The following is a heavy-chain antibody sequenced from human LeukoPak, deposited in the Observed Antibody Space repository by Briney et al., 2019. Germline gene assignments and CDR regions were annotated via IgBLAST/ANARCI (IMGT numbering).Heavy chain of an antibody. Sequence: ASVKVSCKTSGYSFTDDYVQRVRQAPGQGLEWMGWINPDSGFTNYAQKFQGRVTMTRDTSISTAYMEVRRLRPDDTAVYYCAPTPEAYTSNWNVWGQGTLVTVSS. CDR2: INPDSGFT. D-gene: IGHD1-1*01. V-gene: IGHV1-2*02. J-gene: IGHJ4*02. CDR1: GYSFTDDY. CDR3: APTPEAYTSNWNV.